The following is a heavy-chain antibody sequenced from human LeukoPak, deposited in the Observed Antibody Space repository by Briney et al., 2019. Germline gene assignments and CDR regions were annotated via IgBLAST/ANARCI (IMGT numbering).Heavy chain of an antibody. CDR1: GGTFSSYA. V-gene: IGHV1-69*06. Sequence: SVKVSCKASGGTFSSYAISWVRQAPGQGLEWMGGIIPIFGTANYAQKFQGRVTITADKSTSTAYMELSSLRSEDTAVYYCASSGNYYGSGSYRPDYWGQGTLVTVSS. CDR3: ASSGNYYGSGSYRPDY. D-gene: IGHD3-10*01. CDR2: IIPIFGTA. J-gene: IGHJ4*02.